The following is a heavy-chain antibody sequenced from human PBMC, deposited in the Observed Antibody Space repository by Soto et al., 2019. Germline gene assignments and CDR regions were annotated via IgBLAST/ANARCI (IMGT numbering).Heavy chain of an antibody. D-gene: IGHD7-27*01. V-gene: IGHV3-30-3*01. Sequence: QVQLVASGGGVVQPGRYLRLSCAASGFSFSISPMHWVRQAPGKGPEWVALISYDGTNKFYADSVKGRFTISRDNSKSTLYLQVDIMRPEDAAVYYCARDPKTSGGQHWAFNSFASWGQGTLVTVSS. CDR2: ISYDGTNK. CDR3: ARDPKTSGGQHWAFNSFAS. J-gene: IGHJ5*01. CDR1: GFSFSISP.